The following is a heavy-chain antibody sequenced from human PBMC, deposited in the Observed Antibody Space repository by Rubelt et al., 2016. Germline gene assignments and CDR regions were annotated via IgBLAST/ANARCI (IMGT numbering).Heavy chain of an antibody. J-gene: IGHJ4*02. V-gene: IGHV4-34*01. Sequence: QVQLQQWGAGLLKPSETLSLTCAVYGGSFSGYYWSWIRQPPGKGLEWIGSLSYTGSTSYNPSLKSRVTISLHTSNRQFSLNLTSVTDADTAVDFCARDTVARRQDVQDYWGQGTLVTVSS. D-gene: IGHD5-12*01. CDR1: GGSFSGYY. CDR3: ARDTVARRQDVQDY. CDR2: LSYTGST.